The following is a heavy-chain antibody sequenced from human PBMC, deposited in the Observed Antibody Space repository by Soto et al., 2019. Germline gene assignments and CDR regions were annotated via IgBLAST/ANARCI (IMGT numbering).Heavy chain of an antibody. J-gene: IGHJ4*02. Sequence: ASVKVSCKASGGTFSSYAISWVRQAPGQGLEWMGWMNPNCSNTGYAQKFQGRVTMTRNNSISTAYMELSSLRSEDTAVYYCARTLYGDNVDYWGQGTLVTVSS. CDR1: GGTFSSYA. V-gene: IGHV1-8*02. D-gene: IGHD4-17*01. CDR2: MNPNCSNT. CDR3: ARTLYGDNVDY.